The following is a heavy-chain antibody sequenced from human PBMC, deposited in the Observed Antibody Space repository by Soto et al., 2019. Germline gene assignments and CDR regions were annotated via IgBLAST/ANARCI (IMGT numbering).Heavy chain of an antibody. CDR2: MHDSGST. CDR3: AAPPRY. CDR1: GASISSYY. D-gene: IGHD6-6*01. V-gene: IGHV4-59*01. Sequence: QVQLQESGPGLVKPSETLSLTCTVSGASISSYYWNWIRQPPGKGLEWIGYMHDSGSTSYNPSLKCRVTISVDTSRNQLSLNLTSVTAADTAVYYCAAPPRYWGQGILVTVSS. J-gene: IGHJ4*02.